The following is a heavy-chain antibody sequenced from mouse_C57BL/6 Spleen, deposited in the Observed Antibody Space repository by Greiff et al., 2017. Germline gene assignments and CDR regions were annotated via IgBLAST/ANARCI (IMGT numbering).Heavy chain of an antibody. CDR2: INYDGSST. V-gene: IGHV5-16*01. CDR1: GFTFSDYY. Sequence: EVKLVESEGGLVQPGSSMKLSCTASGFTFSDYYMAWVRQVPEKGLEWVANINYDGSSTYYLDSLKSRFIISRDNAKNILYLQMSSLKSEDTATYYCAREGSNYLMDYWGQVTSVTVSS. D-gene: IGHD2-5*01. CDR3: AREGSNYLMDY. J-gene: IGHJ4*01.